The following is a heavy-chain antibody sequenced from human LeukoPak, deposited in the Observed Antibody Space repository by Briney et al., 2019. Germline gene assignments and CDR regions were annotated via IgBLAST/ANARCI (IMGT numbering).Heavy chain of an antibody. Sequence: PSETLSLTCSASGDSISCVFYYWAWIRQAPGGGLEWIGTISYSGTTYYNPSLKSRITISVDTSKSHVSLRLNSVTAADTAVYYCAKNYDDNSGTMVDDVFDIWGQGTMVTVSS. CDR1: GDSISCVFYY. CDR3: AKNYDDNSGTMVDDVFDI. J-gene: IGHJ3*02. V-gene: IGHV4-39*07. CDR2: ISYSGTT. D-gene: IGHD3-22*01.